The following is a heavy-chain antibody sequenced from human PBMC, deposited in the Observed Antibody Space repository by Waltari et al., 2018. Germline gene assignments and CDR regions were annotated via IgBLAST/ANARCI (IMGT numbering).Heavy chain of an antibody. J-gene: IGHJ4*02. CDR2: IYYSGST. V-gene: IGHV4-59*01. D-gene: IGHD3-10*01. Sequence: QVQLQESGPGLVKPSETLSLTCTVSGGSISSYYWSWIRQPPGKGLEWIGYIYYSGSTNYNPSLKSRATISVDTSKNQFSLKLSSVTAADTAVYYCAGGGVIDLFDYWGQGTLVTVSS. CDR3: AGGGVIDLFDY. CDR1: GGSISSYY.